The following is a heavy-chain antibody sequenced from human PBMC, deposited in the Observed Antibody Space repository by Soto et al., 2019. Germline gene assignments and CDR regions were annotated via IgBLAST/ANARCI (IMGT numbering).Heavy chain of an antibody. Sequence: QVQLVQSGAEVKKPGSSVKVSCKASGGTFSSYAISWVRQAPGQALEWMGGIIPISDTTNYAQKFQGRVTITAEESTSTAYMELSRLRSEDTAVYYCARSQGSSTSLEIYYYYYYGMDVWGQGTTVTVSS. D-gene: IGHD2-2*01. CDR2: IIPISDTT. V-gene: IGHV1-69*01. CDR1: GGTFSSYA. J-gene: IGHJ6*02. CDR3: ARSQGSSTSLEIYYYYYYGMDV.